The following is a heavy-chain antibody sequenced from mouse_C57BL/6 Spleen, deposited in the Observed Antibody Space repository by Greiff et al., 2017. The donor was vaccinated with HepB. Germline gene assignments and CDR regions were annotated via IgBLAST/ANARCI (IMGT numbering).Heavy chain of an antibody. J-gene: IGHJ3*01. CDR2: ISSGGSYT. CDR3: ARSPLSGSSFAY. Sequence: EVQLVESGGDLVKPGGSLKLSCAASGFTFSSYGMSWVRQTPDKRLEWVATISSGGSYTYYPDSVKGRFTISRDNAKNTLYLQMSSLKPEDTAMYYCARSPLSGSSFAYWGQGTLVTVSA. D-gene: IGHD3-1*01. CDR1: GFTFSSYG. V-gene: IGHV5-6*01.